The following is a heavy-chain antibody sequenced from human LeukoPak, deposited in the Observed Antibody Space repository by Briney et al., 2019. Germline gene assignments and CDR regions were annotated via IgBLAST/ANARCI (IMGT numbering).Heavy chain of an antibody. J-gene: IGHJ4*02. Sequence: PGGSLRLSCAASGFTVSSNYMSWVRQAPGKGLEWVSVIYSGGSTYYADSVKGRFTISRDNSKNTLYLQMSSLRAEDTAVYYCARDGPRAGYSYGYEYYFDYWGQGTLVTVSS. V-gene: IGHV3-66*01. CDR3: ARDGPRAGYSYGYEYYFDY. CDR2: IYSGGST. CDR1: GFTVSSNY. D-gene: IGHD5-18*01.